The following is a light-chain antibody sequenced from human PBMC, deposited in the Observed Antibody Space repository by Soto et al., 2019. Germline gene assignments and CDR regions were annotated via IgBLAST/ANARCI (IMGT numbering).Light chain of an antibody. CDR1: ESVSAGY. CDR2: GAS. Sequence: EIVLTQSPGTLSLSSGERATLFCRASESVSAGYLAWYQQKPGQAPRLLIYGASSRATGIPDRFSGSGSGADFTLTISRLEPEDFAVYYCHQYGSSPFTFGPGTKVDIK. V-gene: IGKV3-20*01. J-gene: IGKJ3*01. CDR3: HQYGSSPFT.